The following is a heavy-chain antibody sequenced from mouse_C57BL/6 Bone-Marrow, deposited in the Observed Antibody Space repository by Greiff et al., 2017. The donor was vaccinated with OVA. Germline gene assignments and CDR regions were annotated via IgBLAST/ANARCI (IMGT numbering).Heavy chain of an antibody. V-gene: IGHV1-81*01. D-gene: IGHD1-1*02. CDR2: IYPRSGNT. J-gene: IGHJ3*01. CDR3: ARKPYGPFAY. Sequence: VQLQQSGAELARPGASVKLSCKASGYTFTSSGISWVKQRTGQGLEWIGEIYPRSGNTYYNEKFQGKATLTADKSSSTAYMELRSLTSEDSAVYFCARKPYGPFAYWGQGTLVTVSA. CDR1: GYTFTSSG.